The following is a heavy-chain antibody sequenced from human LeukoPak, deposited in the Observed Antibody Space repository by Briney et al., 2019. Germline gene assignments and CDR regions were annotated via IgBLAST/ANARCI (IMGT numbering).Heavy chain of an antibody. CDR1: GFTFSSYA. D-gene: IGHD5-24*01. J-gene: IGHJ4*02. Sequence: PGGSLRLSCAASGFTFSSYAMHWVRQAPGKGLEWVAVISYDGSNKYYADSVKGRFTISRDNSKNTLYLQMNSLRAEDTAVYYCARDLDGYNYLDYWGQGTLVIVSS. V-gene: IGHV3-30-3*01. CDR2: ISYDGSNK. CDR3: ARDLDGYNYLDY.